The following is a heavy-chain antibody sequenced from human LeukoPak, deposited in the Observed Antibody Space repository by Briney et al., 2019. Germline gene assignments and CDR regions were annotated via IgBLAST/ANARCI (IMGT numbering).Heavy chain of an antibody. D-gene: IGHD3-22*01. Sequence: SVKVSCKASGGTFSSYAISWVRQAPGQGLEWMGGIIPIFGTANYAQEFQGRVTITADESTSTAYMELSSLRSVTAADTAVYYCARVKYYYDSSGPYYYFYGMDVWGQGTTVTVSS. CDR3: ARVKYYYDSSGPYYYFYGMDV. V-gene: IGHV1-69*13. CDR2: IIPIFGTA. CDR1: GGTFSSYA. J-gene: IGHJ6*02.